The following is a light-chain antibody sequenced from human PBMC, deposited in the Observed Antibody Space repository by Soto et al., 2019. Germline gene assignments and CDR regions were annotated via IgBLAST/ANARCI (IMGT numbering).Light chain of an antibody. J-gene: IGLJ3*02. CDR1: SSDIGTYNL. CDR2: EGI. CDR3: SAYTARSTLV. V-gene: IGLV2-14*02. Sequence: QSALTQPASVSGSPGQSITISCTGTSSDIGTYNLVSWYQHYPGKAPKLMIYEGIKRPSGVSNRFSGSKSGNTASLTISGLQSEDEGDYYCSAYTARSTLVFGGGTKVTVL.